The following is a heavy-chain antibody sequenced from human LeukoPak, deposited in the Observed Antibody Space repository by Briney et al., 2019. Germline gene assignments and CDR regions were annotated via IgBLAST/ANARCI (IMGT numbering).Heavy chain of an antibody. Sequence: GGSLRLSCAASGFSFRDFGMNWVRQAPGKGLQWLSYISSSGSTLLYADSVKGRFTISRDNVNNSLYLQMNSLGVDDMGVYYCARGYSTSSYSHYYYYMDVWGKGTTVAVSS. V-gene: IGHV3-48*01. CDR2: ISSSGSTL. D-gene: IGHD6-6*01. CDR3: ARGYSTSSYSHYYYYMDV. CDR1: GFSFRDFG. J-gene: IGHJ6*03.